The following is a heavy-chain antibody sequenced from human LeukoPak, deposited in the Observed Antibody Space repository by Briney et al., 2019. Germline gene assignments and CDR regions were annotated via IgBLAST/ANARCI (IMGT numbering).Heavy chain of an antibody. CDR2: IYYIGST. V-gene: IGHV4-59*12. CDR1: GGSISSYF. CDR3: ARDSHYYDSSGYYFWLFDP. J-gene: IGHJ5*02. D-gene: IGHD3-22*01. Sequence: PSETLSLTCTVSGGSISSYFWTWIRQPPGKGLEWIGYIYYIGSTNYNPSLKSRVTISVDTSKNQFSLKLSSVTAADTAVYYCARDSHYYDSSGYYFWLFDPWGQGTLVTVSS.